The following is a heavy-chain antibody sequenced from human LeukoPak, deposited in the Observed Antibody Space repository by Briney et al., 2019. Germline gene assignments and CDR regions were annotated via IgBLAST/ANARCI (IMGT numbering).Heavy chain of an antibody. Sequence: PSETLSLTCAVYGGSFSGYYWSWIRQPPGKGLEWIGEINHSGSTNYSPSLKSRVTISVDTSKNQFSLKLSSVTAADTAVYYCARAVVRAAAGTGWFDPWGQGTLVTVSS. D-gene: IGHD6-13*01. CDR1: GGSFSGYY. CDR3: ARAVVRAAAGTGWFDP. J-gene: IGHJ5*02. V-gene: IGHV4-34*01. CDR2: INHSGST.